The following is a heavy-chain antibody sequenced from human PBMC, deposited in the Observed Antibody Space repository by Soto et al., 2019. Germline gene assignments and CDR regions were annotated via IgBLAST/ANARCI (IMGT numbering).Heavy chain of an antibody. J-gene: IGHJ4*02. CDR1: GFTFSNYA. CDR3: ARTDKFNSHSSGWATRFDY. V-gene: IGHV3-23*01. D-gene: IGHD6-19*01. Sequence: EVQLLESGGGLVQPGGSLRLFCAASGFTFSNYAMTWVRQAPGKGLEWVSTLTSGGGSYYGDTVRGRFTISRDNSKSTLYLQMNSLRAEDTAVYYYARTDKFNSHSSGWATRFDYWGQGTLVTVSS. CDR2: LTSGGGS.